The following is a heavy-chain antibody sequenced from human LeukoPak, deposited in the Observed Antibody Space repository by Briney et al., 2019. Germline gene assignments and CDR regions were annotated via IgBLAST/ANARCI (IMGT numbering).Heavy chain of an antibody. V-gene: IGHV3-23*01. CDR1: GFTFSSNV. CDR2: IPSSGGST. D-gene: IGHD6-19*01. J-gene: IGHJ4*02. Sequence: GGSLRLSCVASGFTFSSNVMIWVRQAPGKGLEWASSIPSSGGSTYYADSVKGRFTISRDNSKNSLYLQMNSLRAEDTAVYYCAKESSGGWYFDYWGQGTLVTVSS. CDR3: AKESSGGWYFDY.